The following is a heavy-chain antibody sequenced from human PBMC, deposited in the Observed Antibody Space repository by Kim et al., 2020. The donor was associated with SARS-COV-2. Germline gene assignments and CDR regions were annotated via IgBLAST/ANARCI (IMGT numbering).Heavy chain of an antibody. CDR3: ARSDPAFDKYCSSTSCYAGIDYYYYGMDV. J-gene: IGHJ6*02. Sequence: GGSLRLSCAASGFTFSSYWMSWVRQAPGKGLEWVANIKQDGSEKYYVDSVKGRFTISRDNAKNSLYLQMNSLRAEDTAVYYCARSDPAFDKYCSSTSCYAGIDYYYYGMDVWGQGTTVTVSS. CDR2: IKQDGSEK. D-gene: IGHD2-2*01. V-gene: IGHV3-7*01. CDR1: GFTFSSYW.